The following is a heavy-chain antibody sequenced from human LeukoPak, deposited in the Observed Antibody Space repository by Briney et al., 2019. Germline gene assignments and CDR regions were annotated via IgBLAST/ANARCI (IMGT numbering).Heavy chain of an antibody. J-gene: IGHJ5*02. Sequence: ASVKGSCKASGYTFTSYGISWVGQAPGQGLEWIGWISAYNGNTNYAQKLQGRVTMTTDTSTSTAYMELRSLRSDDTAVYYCARDPLSWWQQLGDWFDPWGQGTLVTVSS. CDR3: ARDPLSWWQQLGDWFDP. D-gene: IGHD6-13*01. CDR2: ISAYNGNT. CDR1: GYTFTSYG. V-gene: IGHV1-18*01.